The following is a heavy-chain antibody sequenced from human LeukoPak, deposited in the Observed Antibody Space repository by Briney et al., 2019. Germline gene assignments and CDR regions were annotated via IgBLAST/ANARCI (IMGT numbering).Heavy chain of an antibody. CDR2: ISSSSSYI. J-gene: IGHJ4*02. Sequence: PGGSLRLSCAASGFTFSSYSMNWVRQAPGKGLEWVSSISSSSSYIYYADSVRGRFTISRDNAKNSLYLQMNSLRAEDTAVYYCARDLTGADSSGYFDYWGQGTLVTVSS. D-gene: IGHD3-22*01. CDR3: ARDLTGADSSGYFDY. CDR1: GFTFSSYS. V-gene: IGHV3-21*01.